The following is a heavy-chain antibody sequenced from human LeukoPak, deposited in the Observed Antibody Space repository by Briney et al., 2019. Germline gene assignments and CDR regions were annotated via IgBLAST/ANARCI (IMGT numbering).Heavy chain of an antibody. CDR2: IIPIFGTA. CDR3: ARVGCSGGSCYSFWFDP. V-gene: IGHV1-69*05. D-gene: IGHD2-15*01. Sequence: ASVKVSCKASGGTFSSYAISWVRQAPGQGLEWMGGIIPIFGTANYAQKFQGRVTMTRDMSTSTVYMELSSLRSEDTAVYYCARVGCSGGSCYSFWFDPWGQGTLVTVSS. CDR1: GGTFSSYA. J-gene: IGHJ5*02.